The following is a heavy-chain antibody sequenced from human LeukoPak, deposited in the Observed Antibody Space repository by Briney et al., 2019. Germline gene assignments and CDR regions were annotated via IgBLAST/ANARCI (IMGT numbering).Heavy chain of an antibody. CDR2: IKQDGSEK. D-gene: IGHD3-22*01. Sequence: GALRLSCAASGFTFSSYWVSWVRQAPGKGLEWVANIKQDGSEKYYVDSVKGRFTISRDNAKNSLYLQMNSLRAEDTAVYYCARTRITMIVGLASRFDYWGQGTLVTVSS. CDR3: ARTRITMIVGLASRFDY. CDR1: GFTFSSYW. V-gene: IGHV3-7*01. J-gene: IGHJ4*02.